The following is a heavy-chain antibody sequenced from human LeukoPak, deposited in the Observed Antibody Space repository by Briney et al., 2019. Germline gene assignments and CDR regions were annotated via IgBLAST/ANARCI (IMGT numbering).Heavy chain of an antibody. J-gene: IGHJ4*02. CDR1: GGSISRTLYY. CDR2: VHYSGST. D-gene: IGHD2-15*01. V-gene: IGHV4-39*01. CDR3: ARPQRGLLEDY. Sequence: SGALPLTCTFSGGSISRTLYYWAWTRQPPGEGVEWIGNVHYSGSTYYNPSLKSRVTISVGASKNQCSLRLSSVTAADTAVYYCARPQRGLLEDYWGQGTLVTVSS.